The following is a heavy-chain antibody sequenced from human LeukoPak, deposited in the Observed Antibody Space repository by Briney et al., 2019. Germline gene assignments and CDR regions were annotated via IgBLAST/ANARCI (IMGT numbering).Heavy chain of an antibody. CDR1: VCTFRSYP. J-gene: IGHJ6*04. CDR2: IITIFGTP. D-gene: IGHD3-10*01. Sequence: SVTDSCQASVCTFRSYPVSWVRPAPGQGLEWMGGIITIFGTPKYEPKFQGRFTITADESTSTVYMELSSLRSDDTAVYYCARAVVAGSGSYAPAYGMDVWGEGTTVIVSS. V-gene: IGHV1-69*13. CDR3: ARAVVAGSGSYAPAYGMDV.